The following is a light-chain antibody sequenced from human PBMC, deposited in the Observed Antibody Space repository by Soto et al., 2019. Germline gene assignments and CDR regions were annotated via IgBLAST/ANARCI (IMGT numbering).Light chain of an antibody. J-gene: IGKJ5*01. CDR2: RAS. CDR3: QQYNSWPIT. CDR1: QSVSDN. Sequence: EIVLSQSPDTLYVSPGERVNLSCRASQSVSDNLAWYQKKPGQGPRLLVYRASTRTLGIPARFSGSESGTEFNLTISSLQSEDFAVYYCQQYNSWPITFGQGTRLEIK. V-gene: IGKV3-15*01.